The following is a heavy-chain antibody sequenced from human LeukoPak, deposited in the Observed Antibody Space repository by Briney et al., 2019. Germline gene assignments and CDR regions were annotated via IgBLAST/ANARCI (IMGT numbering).Heavy chain of an antibody. CDR1: GFTFSSYS. Sequence: GGSLRLSCAASGFTFSSYSMNWVRQAPGKGLEWVSSISSSSSYIYYADSVKGRFTISRDNAKNSLYLQMNSLRAEDTAVYYCARDVIAAAGSYWGQGTLVTVSS. J-gene: IGHJ4*02. CDR2: ISSSSSYI. CDR3: ARDVIAAAGSY. D-gene: IGHD6-13*01. V-gene: IGHV3-21*01.